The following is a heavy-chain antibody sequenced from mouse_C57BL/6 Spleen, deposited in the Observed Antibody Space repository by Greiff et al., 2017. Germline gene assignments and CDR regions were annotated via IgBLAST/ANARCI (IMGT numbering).Heavy chain of an antibody. Sequence: QVQLQQSGAELARPGASVKMSCKASGYTFTSYTMHWVNQRPGQGLEWIGYINPSSGYTKYNQKFKDKATLTADKSTSTAYLQLSSLTSEDSAVYYCSRDLDSSGYDLYYYAMDYWGQGTSVTVSS. CDR2: INPSSGYT. V-gene: IGHV1-4*01. D-gene: IGHD3-2*02. CDR1: GYTFTSYT. CDR3: SRDLDSSGYDLYYYAMDY. J-gene: IGHJ4*01.